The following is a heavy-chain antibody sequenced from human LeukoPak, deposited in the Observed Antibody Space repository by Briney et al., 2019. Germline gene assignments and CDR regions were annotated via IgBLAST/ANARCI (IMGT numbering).Heavy chain of an antibody. CDR3: ARTTEGGYTYGYFYYYYMDV. D-gene: IGHD5-18*01. J-gene: IGHJ6*03. V-gene: IGHV4-59*01. CDR1: GGSISSYY. CDR2: IYYSGST. Sequence: PSETLSLTCTVSGGSISSYYWSWIRQPPGKGLEWIGYIYYSGSTNYNPSLKSRVTISVDTSKNQFSLKLTSVTAADTAVYYCARTTEGGYTYGYFYYYYMDVWGKGTTITVSS.